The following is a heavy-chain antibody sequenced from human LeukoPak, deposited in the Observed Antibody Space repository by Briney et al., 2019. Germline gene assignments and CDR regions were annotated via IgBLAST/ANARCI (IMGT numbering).Heavy chain of an antibody. Sequence: GGSLRLSCAASGFTFSSYDMSWVRQAPGKGLEWVSVISDSGGTYYADSVKGRFIISRDNSKSTLYLQMISLRAEDTAVYYCARGSTYSGSLCDFWGQGTLVTVSS. CDR1: GFTFSSYD. J-gene: IGHJ4*02. D-gene: IGHD1-26*01. CDR2: ISDSGGT. V-gene: IGHV3-23*01. CDR3: ARGSTYSGSLCDF.